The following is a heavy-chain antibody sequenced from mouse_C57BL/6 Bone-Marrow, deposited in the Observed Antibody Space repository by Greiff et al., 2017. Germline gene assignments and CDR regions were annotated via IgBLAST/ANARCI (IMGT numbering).Heavy chain of an antibody. CDR2: IRSKSSNYAT. CDR1: GFTFNTYA. CDR3: VRGADYYGSSYDWYFDV. Sequence: EADGGLVQPKGSLKLSCAASGFTFNTYAMHWVRQAPGKGLEWVARIRSKSSNYATYYADSVKDRFTISRDDSQSMLYLQMNNLKTEDTAMYYCVRGADYYGSSYDWYFDVWGTGTTVTVSS. V-gene: IGHV10-3*01. J-gene: IGHJ1*03. D-gene: IGHD1-1*01.